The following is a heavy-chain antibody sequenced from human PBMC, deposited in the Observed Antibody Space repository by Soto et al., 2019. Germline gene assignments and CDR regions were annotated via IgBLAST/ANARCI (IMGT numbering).Heavy chain of an antibody. V-gene: IGHV1-18*01. CDR2: ISAYNGNT. CDR3: ARDDSFVGTSSLDY. CDR1: GYTFTSYG. J-gene: IGHJ4*02. D-gene: IGHD2-2*01. Sequence: ASVKLSGTASGYTFTSYGISCVRQAPGQGLEWMGWISAYNGNTNYAQKLQGRVTMTTDTSTSTAYMELRSLRSDDTAVYYCARDDSFVGTSSLDYWGQGTLVTSPQ.